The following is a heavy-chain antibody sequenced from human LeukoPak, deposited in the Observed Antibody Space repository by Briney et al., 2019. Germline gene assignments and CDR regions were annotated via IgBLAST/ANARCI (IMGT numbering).Heavy chain of an antibody. J-gene: IGHJ6*03. Sequence: GASVKVSCKASGYTFTSYDINWVRQATGQGLEWMGWMNPNSGNTGYAQKFQGRVTMTRNTSISTAYMELSSLRSEDTAVYYCARGRRVTRRTDYYYYMDVWGKGTTVTVSS. D-gene: IGHD4-11*01. CDR1: GYTFTSYD. CDR2: MNPNSGNT. CDR3: ARGRRVTRRTDYYYYMDV. V-gene: IGHV1-8*01.